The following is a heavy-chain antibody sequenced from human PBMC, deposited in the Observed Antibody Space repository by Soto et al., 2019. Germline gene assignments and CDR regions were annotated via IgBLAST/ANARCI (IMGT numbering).Heavy chain of an antibody. J-gene: IGHJ6*02. V-gene: IGHV1-69*13. Sequence: ASVEVSCKASGGTFSSYAISWVRQAPGQGLEWMGGIIPIFGTANYAQKFQGRVTITADESTSTAYMELSSLRSEDTAVYYCARGVHIVVVPGYYYGMDVWGQGTTGSVSS. D-gene: IGHD2-2*01. CDR1: GGTFSSYA. CDR3: ARGVHIVVVPGYYYGMDV. CDR2: IIPIFGTA.